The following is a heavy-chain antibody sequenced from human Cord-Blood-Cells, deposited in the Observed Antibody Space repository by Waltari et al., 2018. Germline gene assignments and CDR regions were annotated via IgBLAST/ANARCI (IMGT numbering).Heavy chain of an antibody. D-gene: IGHD2-8*01. CDR2: IYWNDDK. V-gene: IGHV2-5*01. CDR3: AHMEVCTNGVCYNLYYFDY. J-gene: IGHJ4*02. CDR1: GFSLSTSGVG. Sequence: QITLKESGPTLVKPTQTLTLTCTFSGFSLSTSGVGVGWIRQPPGKALEWLALIYWNDDKPYSPSLKSRLTITKDTSKNQVVLTMTNMDPVDTATYYCAHMEVCTNGVCYNLYYFDYWGQGTLVTVSS.